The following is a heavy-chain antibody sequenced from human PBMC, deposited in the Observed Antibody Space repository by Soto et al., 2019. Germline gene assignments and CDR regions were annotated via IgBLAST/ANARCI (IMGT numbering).Heavy chain of an antibody. J-gene: IGHJ4*02. D-gene: IGHD2-2*01. Sequence: QVQLVQSGAEVKKPGASVKVSCKASGYTFTNYDINWVRQATGQGLEWMGWMNPNSGNTGYAQKFQGRVTMTRDTSTNTDYMELSSLRSEDTAVYYCARDSNDTRGYWGQGTLVTVSS. CDR1: GYTFTNYD. V-gene: IGHV1-8*01. CDR3: ARDSNDTRGY. CDR2: MNPNSGNT.